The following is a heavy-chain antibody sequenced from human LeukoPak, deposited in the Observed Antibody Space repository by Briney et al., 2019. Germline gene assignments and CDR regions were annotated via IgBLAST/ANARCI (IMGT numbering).Heavy chain of an antibody. CDR3: ARDIYGYYGMDV. J-gene: IGHJ6*02. D-gene: IGHD3-16*01. V-gene: IGHV3-48*01. Sequence: GGSLRLSCAASGFTFSSYSMNWVRPAPGKGLEWVSYISGSGSTIYYADSVKGRFTISRDNARTSLYLQMNSLRAEDTAVYYCARDIYGYYGMDVWGQGTTVTVSS. CDR1: GFTFSSYS. CDR2: ISGSGSTI.